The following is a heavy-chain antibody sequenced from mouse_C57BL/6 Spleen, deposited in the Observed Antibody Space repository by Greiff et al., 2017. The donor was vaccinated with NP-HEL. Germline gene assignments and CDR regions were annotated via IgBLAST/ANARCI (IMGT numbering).Heavy chain of an antibody. CDR1: GFTFSSYA. CDR2: ISDGGSYT. Sequence: EVMLVESGGGLVKPGGSLKLSCAASGFTFSSYAMSWVRQTPEKRLEWVATISDGGSYTYYPDNVKGRFTISRDNAKNNLYLQMSHLKSEDTAMYYCAREGTTVVGYFDVWGTGTTVTVSS. CDR3: AREGTTVVGYFDV. J-gene: IGHJ1*03. V-gene: IGHV5-4*01. D-gene: IGHD1-1*01.